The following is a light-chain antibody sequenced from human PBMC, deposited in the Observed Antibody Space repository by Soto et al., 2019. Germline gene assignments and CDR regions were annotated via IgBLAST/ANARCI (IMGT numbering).Light chain of an antibody. CDR3: QQYGDSSWT. J-gene: IGKJ1*01. CDR2: GVS. V-gene: IGKV3-20*01. Sequence: EIVLTQSPGTLSLSPGERATLSCRANQNINNTYSAWYQQKPGQTPRLLIYGVSNRATGIPDRFSGSGSGTDFTLTISRLEFEDFAVYYCQQYGDSSWTFGQGTKVEIK. CDR1: QNINNTY.